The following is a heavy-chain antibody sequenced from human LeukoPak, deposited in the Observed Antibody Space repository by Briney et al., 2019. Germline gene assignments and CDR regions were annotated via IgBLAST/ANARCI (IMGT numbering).Heavy chain of an antibody. CDR1: GGSISSYY. D-gene: IGHD5-24*01. CDR2: IYYSGST. J-gene: IGHJ6*03. CDR3: ARSDGYNPYYYYYYMDV. Sequence: SETLSLTCTVSGGSISSYYWSWIRQPPGKGLEWIGYIYYSGSTNYNPSLKSRVTISVDTSKNQFSLKLSSVTAADTAVYYCARSDGYNPYYYYYYMDVWGKGTTVTVSS. V-gene: IGHV4-59*08.